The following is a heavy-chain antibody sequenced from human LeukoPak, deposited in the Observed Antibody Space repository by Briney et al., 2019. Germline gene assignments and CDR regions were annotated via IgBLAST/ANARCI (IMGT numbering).Heavy chain of an antibody. V-gene: IGHV4-4*02. D-gene: IGHD2-15*01. CDR2: ISHSGST. CDR3: ARDSPAYCSGGNCYNWYFDL. CDR1: GDSITNRNW. J-gene: IGHJ2*01. Sequence: SETLSLTCAVSGDSITNRNWWNWVRPPPGKGLEWIGEISHSGSTNYNPSLKSRVTISVDKSKNEFSLNLSSVTAADTAVYYCARDSPAYCSGGNCYNWYFDLWGRGTLVSVSS.